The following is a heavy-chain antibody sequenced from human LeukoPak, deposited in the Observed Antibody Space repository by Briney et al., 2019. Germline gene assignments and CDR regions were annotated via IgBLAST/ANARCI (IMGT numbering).Heavy chain of an antibody. CDR2: FSRSGGST. V-gene: IGHV3-23*01. J-gene: IGHJ6*02. CDR3: AAEGILGVVATTPTNGMDV. Sequence: GGSLRLSCAAAGFTFSNYAMSWVRQAPGKGLEWVSTFSRSGGSTYYADSVKGRFTISRDNSKNTLYLQMNSLRAEDTAVYYCAAEGILGVVATTPTNGMDVWGQGTTVTVSS. D-gene: IGHD5-12*01. CDR1: GFTFSNYA.